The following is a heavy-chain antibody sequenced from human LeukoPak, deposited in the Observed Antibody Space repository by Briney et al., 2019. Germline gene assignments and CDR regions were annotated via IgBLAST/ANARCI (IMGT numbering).Heavy chain of an antibody. CDR3: ARRGVAVAGLDY. D-gene: IGHD6-19*01. J-gene: IGHJ4*02. Sequence: SETLSLTCTVSGGSISSYYWSWIRQPPGKGLEWIGYIYTSGSTNYNPSLKSRVTISVDTSKNQFSLKLSSVTAADTAVYHCARRGVAVAGLDYWGQGTLVTVSS. CDR2: IYTSGST. V-gene: IGHV4-4*09. CDR1: GGSISSYY.